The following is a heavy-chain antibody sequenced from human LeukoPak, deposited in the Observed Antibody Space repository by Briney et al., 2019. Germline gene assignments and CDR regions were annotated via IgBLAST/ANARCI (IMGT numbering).Heavy chain of an antibody. J-gene: IGHJ4*02. V-gene: IGHV3-64*02. Sequence: SCKVSGYTLTELSMHWVRQAPGKGLEYVSGISSNGGSTWYAGSVKGRFTISRDNSKNTVNLQLGSLRIEDTAVYHCARMTLYGSGTVHWGQGILVTVSS. CDR2: ISSNGGST. CDR1: GYTLTELS. D-gene: IGHD3-10*01. CDR3: ARMTLYGSGTVH.